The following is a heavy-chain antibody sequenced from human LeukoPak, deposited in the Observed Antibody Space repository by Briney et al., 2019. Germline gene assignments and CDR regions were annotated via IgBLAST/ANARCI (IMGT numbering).Heavy chain of an antibody. CDR3: ARDKFSGLPNFDY. CDR1: GFTFSSYW. J-gene: IGHJ4*02. D-gene: IGHD5-12*01. V-gene: IGHV3-20*04. CDR2: INWNGGST. Sequence: GGSLRLSCAASGFTFSSYWMHWVRQAPGKGLEWVSGINWNGGSTGYADSVKGRFTISRDNAKNSLYLQMNSLRAEDTALYYCARDKFSGLPNFDYWGQGTLVTVSS.